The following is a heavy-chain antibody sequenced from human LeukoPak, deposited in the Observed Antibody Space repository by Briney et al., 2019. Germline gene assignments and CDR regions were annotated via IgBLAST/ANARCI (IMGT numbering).Heavy chain of an antibody. V-gene: IGHV3-66*01. J-gene: IGHJ6*02. D-gene: IGHD3-16*02. Sequence: PGGSLRLSCAASGFTGTKNYMSWVRQAPGKGLEWVSIISGPGSTSYADSVKGRFTISRDNSKNTLYLQMNSLRAEDTAVYYCASRDRGYYYGMDVWGQGTTVTVSS. CDR1: GFTGTKNY. CDR2: ISGPGST. CDR3: ASRDRGYYYGMDV.